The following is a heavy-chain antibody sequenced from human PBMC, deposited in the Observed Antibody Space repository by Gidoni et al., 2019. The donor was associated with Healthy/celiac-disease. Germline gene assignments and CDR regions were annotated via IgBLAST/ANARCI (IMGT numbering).Heavy chain of an antibody. Sequence: QVQLQQWGAGLLKPSETLSLTCAVYGGSFSGYYWSWIRQPPGKGLEWIGEINHSGSTNYNPSLKSRVTISVDTSKNQVSLKLSSVTAADTAVYYCARGQYRYSYGYWGQGTLVTVSS. CDR2: INHSGST. CDR1: GGSFSGYY. CDR3: ARGQYRYSYGY. V-gene: IGHV4-34*01. D-gene: IGHD5-18*01. J-gene: IGHJ4*02.